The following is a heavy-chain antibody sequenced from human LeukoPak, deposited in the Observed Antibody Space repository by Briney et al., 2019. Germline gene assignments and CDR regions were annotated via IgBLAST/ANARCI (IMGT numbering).Heavy chain of an antibody. Sequence: GESLKISCKGSGYGFIGYWIGWVRQMPGKGLEYMGIICPGDSDTRYSQSFQGQVNISADKSITTAYLQWSSLKASDTAMYYCARHTTVGGSLRFDYWGQGTLVTVSS. CDR1: GYGFIGYW. CDR3: ARHTTVGGSLRFDY. CDR2: ICPGDSDT. J-gene: IGHJ4*02. D-gene: IGHD4-23*01. V-gene: IGHV5-51*01.